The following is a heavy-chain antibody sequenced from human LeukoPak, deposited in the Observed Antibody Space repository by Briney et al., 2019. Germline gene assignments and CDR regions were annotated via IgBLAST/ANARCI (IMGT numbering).Heavy chain of an antibody. CDR1: GGSISSYY. D-gene: IGHD3-22*01. CDR2: IYYSGST. V-gene: IGHV4-30-4*08. Sequence: SETLSLTCTVSGGSISSYYWSWIRQPPGKGLEWIGYIYYSGSTYYNPSLKSRVTISVDTSKNQFSLKLSSVTAADTAVYYCARDEHYDSSGYGSSSPSWGQGTLVTVSS. J-gene: IGHJ4*02. CDR3: ARDEHYDSSGYGSSSPS.